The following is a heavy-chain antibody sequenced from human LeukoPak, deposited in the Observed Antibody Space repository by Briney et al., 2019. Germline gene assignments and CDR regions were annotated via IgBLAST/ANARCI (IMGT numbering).Heavy chain of an antibody. J-gene: IGHJ4*02. D-gene: IGHD2-15*01. V-gene: IGHV3-48*01. CDR1: GFTFSSHS. CDR2: ISSSGSTI. Sequence: GGSLRLSCAASGFTFSSHSMNWVRQAPGKGLEWVSYISSSGSTIYYADSVKGRFSISRDNAKNSLHLQMNSLRAEDTAIYYCAKKLVVAASPPDYWGQGTLVTVSS. CDR3: AKKLVVAASPPDY.